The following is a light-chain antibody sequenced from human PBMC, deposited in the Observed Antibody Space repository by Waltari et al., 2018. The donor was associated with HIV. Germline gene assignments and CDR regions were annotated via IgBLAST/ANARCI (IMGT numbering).Light chain of an antibody. V-gene: IGLV1-44*01. J-gene: IGLJ2*01. CDR2: SNN. CDR3: AAWDDSLYGEL. CDR1: YSNIGSNT. Sequence: QSVLTQTPSLSGTPGQRVTISCSGGYSNIGSNTVNWYQQFPGTAPRLLIYSNNQRPSGVPDRFSGSKSGTSASLVISELQSQDEADYHCAAWDDSLYGELFGGGTKLTVL.